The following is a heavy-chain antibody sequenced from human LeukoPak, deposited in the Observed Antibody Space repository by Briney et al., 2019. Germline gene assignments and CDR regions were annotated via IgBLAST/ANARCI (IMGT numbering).Heavy chain of an antibody. CDR1: GYTFTGYY. CDR3: AMSALTAGHWYFDY. D-gene: IGHD6-13*01. J-gene: IGHJ4*02. CDR2: INPNSGGT. V-gene: IGHV1-2*02. Sequence: ASVKVSCKASGYTFTGYYMHWVRQAPGQGLEWMGWINPNSGGTNYAQKFQGRVTMTRDTSISTAYMELCRLRSDDTAVYYCAMSALTAGHWYFDYWGQGTLVTVSS.